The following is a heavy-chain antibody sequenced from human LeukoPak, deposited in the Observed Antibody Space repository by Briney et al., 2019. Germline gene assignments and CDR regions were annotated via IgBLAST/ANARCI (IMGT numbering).Heavy chain of an antibody. V-gene: IGHV4-4*07. CDR1: GGSISSYY. Sequence: SETLSLTCTVSGGSISSYYWSWIRQPAGKGLEWIGRIYTSGSTNYNLSLQSRVTMSVDTSKNQFSLKLSSVTAAETAVYYCAREGRYRYGYNEYHLYMDIWGKGTTVTVSS. CDR2: IYTSGST. CDR3: AREGRYRYGYNEYHLYMDI. J-gene: IGHJ6*03. D-gene: IGHD5-18*01.